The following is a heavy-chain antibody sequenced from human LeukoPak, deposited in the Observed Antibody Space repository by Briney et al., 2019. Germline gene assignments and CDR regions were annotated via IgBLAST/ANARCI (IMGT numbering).Heavy chain of an antibody. CDR1: GGSISSYY. D-gene: IGHD3-16*02. J-gene: IGHJ1*01. CDR2: IYYSGST. Sequence: KPSETLSLTCTVSGGSISSYYWSWIRQPPGKGLEWLGHIYYSGSTNYNPSLKSRVTISVDTSKNQFSLKLSSVTAADTAVYYCARIMITFGGVIAPPRWYFQHWGQGTLVTVSS. CDR3: ARIMITFGGVIAPPRWYFQH. V-gene: IGHV4-59*01.